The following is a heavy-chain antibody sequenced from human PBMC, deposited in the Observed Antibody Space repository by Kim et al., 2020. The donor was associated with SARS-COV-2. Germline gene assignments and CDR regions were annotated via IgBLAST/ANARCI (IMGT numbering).Heavy chain of an antibody. D-gene: IGHD4-17*01. CDR3: ASLRAGDYGDYSYYYGMDV. Sequence: SETLSLTCTVSGGSISSYYWSWIRQPPGKGLEWIGYIYYSGSTNYNPSLKSRVTISVDTSKNQFSLKLSAVTAADTAVYYCASLRAGDYGDYSYYYGMDVWGQGTTVTVSS. V-gene: IGHV4-59*13. CDR2: IYYSGST. J-gene: IGHJ6*02. CDR1: GGSISSYY.